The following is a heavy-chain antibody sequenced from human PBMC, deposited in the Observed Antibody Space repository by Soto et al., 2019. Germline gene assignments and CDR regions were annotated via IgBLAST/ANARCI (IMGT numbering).Heavy chain of an antibody. Sequence: QVQLQESGPGLVKPSGTLSLTCAVSSGSISSSNWWSWVRQPPGKGLGGLGEIYHSGSTNYNPSLKSRVTISVDKSKNQFSLKLSSVTAADTAVYYCASVPSYGSGSNTGGLDYWGQGTLVTVSS. CDR2: IYHSGST. CDR3: ASVPSYGSGSNTGGLDY. CDR1: SGSISSSNW. J-gene: IGHJ4*02. D-gene: IGHD3-10*01. V-gene: IGHV4-4*02.